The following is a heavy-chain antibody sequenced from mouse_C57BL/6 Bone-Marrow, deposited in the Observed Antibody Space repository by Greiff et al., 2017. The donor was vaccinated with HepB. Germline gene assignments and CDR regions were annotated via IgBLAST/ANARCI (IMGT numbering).Heavy chain of an antibody. CDR2: VDPSDSYT. CDR1: GYTFTSYW. Sequence: QVQLQQPGAELVKPGASVKLSCKASGYTFTSYWMQWVKQRPGQGLEWIGEVDPSDSYTNYNQKFTGKATLTVDTSSSTAYMQLSSLTSEDSAVYYFGRGGYYDYDGAWFAYWGQGTLVTVSA. CDR3: GRGGYYDYDGAWFAY. D-gene: IGHD2-4*01. V-gene: IGHV1-50*01. J-gene: IGHJ3*01.